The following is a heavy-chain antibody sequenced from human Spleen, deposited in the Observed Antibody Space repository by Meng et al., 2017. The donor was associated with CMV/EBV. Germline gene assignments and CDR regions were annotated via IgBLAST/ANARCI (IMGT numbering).Heavy chain of an antibody. V-gene: IGHV3-21*01. CDR3: ARDTHYDGPGYYSPSDSFDI. D-gene: IGHD3-22*01. Sequence: NTYSMNWVRQAPGKGLEWVASISSTGSHIFYADSLRGRFTISRDNAKNSLFLQLNSLSAGDTAVYYCARDTHYDGPGYYSPSDSFDIWGLGTMVTVSS. J-gene: IGHJ3*02. CDR2: ISSTGSHI. CDR1: NTYS.